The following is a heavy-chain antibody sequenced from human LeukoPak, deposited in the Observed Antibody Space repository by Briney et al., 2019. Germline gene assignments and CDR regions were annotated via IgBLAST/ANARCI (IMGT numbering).Heavy chain of an antibody. V-gene: IGHV5-51*01. J-gene: IGHJ5*02. D-gene: IGHD3-22*01. CDR2: PGHSDT. CDR3: ARHGRYYYDSSGAQNWFDP. Sequence: PGHSDTRYSPSFQGQVTISADKSISTAYLQWSSLKASDTAMYYCARHGRYYYDSSGAQNWFDPWGQGTLVTVSS.